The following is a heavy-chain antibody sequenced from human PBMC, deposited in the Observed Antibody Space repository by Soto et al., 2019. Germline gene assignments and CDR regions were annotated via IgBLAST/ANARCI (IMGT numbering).Heavy chain of an antibody. CDR1: GFTFSSYA. Sequence: GGSLIVSCAASGFTFSSYAMSWIRKDTGKGLEWVSAISGSGGSTYYADSVKGRFTISRDNSKNTLYLQMNSRRAEDTALYYCAKQKAAARAPFDYWGQGTLVTVSS. CDR3: AKQKAAARAPFDY. V-gene: IGHV3-23*01. J-gene: IGHJ4*02. CDR2: ISGSGGST. D-gene: IGHD6-25*01.